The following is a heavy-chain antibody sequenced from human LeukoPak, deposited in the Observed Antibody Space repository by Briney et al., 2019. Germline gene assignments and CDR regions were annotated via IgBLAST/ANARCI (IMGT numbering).Heavy chain of an antibody. CDR2: IWYDGSNK. D-gene: IGHD3-22*01. V-gene: IGHV3-33*01. Sequence: GGSLRLSCAASGFTFSSYGMHWVRQAPGKGLEWVAVIWYDGSNKYYADSVKGRFTISRDNSKNTLYLQMNSLRAEDTAVYYCARGGEYYYDSSGYYSSQGAFDIWGQGTMVTVSS. J-gene: IGHJ3*02. CDR3: ARGGEYYYDSSGYYSSQGAFDI. CDR1: GFTFSSYG.